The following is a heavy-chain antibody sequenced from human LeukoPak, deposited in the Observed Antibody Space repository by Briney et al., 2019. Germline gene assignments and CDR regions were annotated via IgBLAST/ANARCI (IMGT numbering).Heavy chain of an antibody. CDR2: IYTSGST. D-gene: IGHD3-16*01. CDR1: GGSFSGYY. Sequence: PSETLSLTCAVYGGSFSGYYWSWIRQPAGKGLEWIGRIYTSGSTNYNPSLKSRVTMSVDTSKNQFSLKLSSVTAADTAVYYCARGFGHYFDYWGQGTLVTVSS. V-gene: IGHV4-59*10. J-gene: IGHJ4*02. CDR3: ARGFGHYFDY.